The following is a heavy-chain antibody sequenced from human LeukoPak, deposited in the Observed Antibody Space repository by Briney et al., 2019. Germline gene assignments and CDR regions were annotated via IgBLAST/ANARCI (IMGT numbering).Heavy chain of an antibody. Sequence: GGSLRLSCAASGLTVSGYPMNWVRQTPGKGLEWVSTITAAGTTYYADSVKGRFTVSRDNSKNTLYLQMNSLRAEDTAVYYCAKVWYSSPQDYWGQGTLVTVSS. CDR2: ITAAGTT. J-gene: IGHJ4*02. V-gene: IGHV3-23*01. D-gene: IGHD6-13*01. CDR1: GLTVSGYP. CDR3: AKVWYSSPQDY.